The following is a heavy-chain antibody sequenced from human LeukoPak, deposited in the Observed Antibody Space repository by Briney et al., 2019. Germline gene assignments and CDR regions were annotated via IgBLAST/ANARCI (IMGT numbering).Heavy chain of an antibody. J-gene: IGHJ1*01. D-gene: IGHD6-13*01. CDR1: GYSFIDYY. CDR3: ARDSSSWYFQH. Sequence: GASVKVSCKTSGYSFIDYYIHWVRQAPGQGLEWMGWINSNSADTNYAQNFQGRVTMTRDTSISTAYMELSRLRSDDTALYYCARDSSSWYFQHWGQGTLVTVSS. V-gene: IGHV1-2*02. CDR2: INSNSADT.